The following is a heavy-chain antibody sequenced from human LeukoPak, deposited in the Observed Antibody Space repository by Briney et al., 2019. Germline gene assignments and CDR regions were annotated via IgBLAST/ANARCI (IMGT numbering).Heavy chain of an antibody. CDR2: IYYSGST. Sequence: PSQTLSLTCTVSGGSISSGGYYWSWIRQHPGKGLEWIGYIYYSGSTYYNPSLKSRVTISVDTSKNQFSLKLSSVTAADTAVYYCAREPAGYYDSSGLADYWGQGTLVTVSS. V-gene: IGHV4-31*03. D-gene: IGHD3-22*01. CDR3: AREPAGYYDSSGLADY. J-gene: IGHJ4*02. CDR1: GGSISSGGYY.